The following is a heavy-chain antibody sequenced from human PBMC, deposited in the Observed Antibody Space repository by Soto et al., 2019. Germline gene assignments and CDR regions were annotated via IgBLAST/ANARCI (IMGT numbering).Heavy chain of an antibody. J-gene: IGHJ5*02. CDR3: ARGRIIVDGGFDP. CDR1: GYTFTSYD. V-gene: IGHV1-8*01. CDR2: MNPSTGNT. D-gene: IGHD6-19*01. Sequence: QVQLVQSGAEVKKPGASVKVSCKASGYTFTSYDIIWVRQATGQGLEWMGWMNPSTGNTDSAEKFQGRLTMTRTTSISTVYMELSSLSFDDTAVYYCARGRIIVDGGFDPWGQGTLVTVSS.